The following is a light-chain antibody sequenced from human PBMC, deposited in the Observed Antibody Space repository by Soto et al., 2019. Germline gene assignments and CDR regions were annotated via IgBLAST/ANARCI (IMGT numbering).Light chain of an antibody. V-gene: IGLV2-8*01. Sequence: QSALTQPPSASGSPGQSVTISCTGTSSDVGGYNFVSWYQQHPGKAPKLMIYEVSERPSGVPDRFSGSKSGNTASLTVSGPQAEGEVDYSCSSYAGSNIVVFGGGTKLTVL. CDR2: EVS. J-gene: IGLJ2*01. CDR1: SSDVGGYNF. CDR3: SSYAGSNIVV.